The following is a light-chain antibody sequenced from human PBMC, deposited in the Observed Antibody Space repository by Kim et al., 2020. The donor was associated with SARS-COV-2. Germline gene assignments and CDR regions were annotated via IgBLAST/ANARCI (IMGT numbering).Light chain of an antibody. V-gene: IGLV2-8*01. CDR2: EVT. CDR3: NSYAGSNNWV. Sequence: GQSVTISCTGTSSDVGGYNPVSWYQQHPGKAPKLMIYEVTKRPSGVPDRFSGSKSGNTASLTVSGLQAEDEADYYCNSYAGSNNWVFGGGTQLTVL. J-gene: IGLJ3*02. CDR1: SSDVGGYNP.